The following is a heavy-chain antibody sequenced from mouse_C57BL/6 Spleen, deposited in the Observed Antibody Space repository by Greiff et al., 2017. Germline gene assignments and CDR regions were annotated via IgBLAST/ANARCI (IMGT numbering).Heavy chain of an antibody. CDR3: AGGKLRHYIDY. J-gene: IGHJ2*01. Sequence: EVMLVESGGGLVKPGGSLKISCAASGFTFSDYGMHWVRPAPEKGLVWVAYISSGSSIIYYADTVKGRFTITRDNAKNTQFLQMTSLRSEDTTMYYCAGGKLRHYIDYWGQGTTLTVSS. CDR2: ISSGSSII. D-gene: IGHD1-1*01. CDR1: GFTFSDYG. V-gene: IGHV5-17*01.